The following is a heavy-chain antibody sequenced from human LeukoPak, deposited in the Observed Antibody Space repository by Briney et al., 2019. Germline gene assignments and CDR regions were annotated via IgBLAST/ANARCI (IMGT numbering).Heavy chain of an antibody. J-gene: IGHJ4*02. Sequence: GGSLRLSCAASGFTFNNYWMTWVRQAPGTRLERVANIKQDGREKYYVDSVRGRFTISRDNAKNSLYLQMNSLRAEDMAVYYCARHTSTYFDFWGQGTLVTVSS. V-gene: IGHV3-7*01. CDR3: ARHTSTYFDF. CDR1: GFTFNNYW. CDR2: IKQDGREK.